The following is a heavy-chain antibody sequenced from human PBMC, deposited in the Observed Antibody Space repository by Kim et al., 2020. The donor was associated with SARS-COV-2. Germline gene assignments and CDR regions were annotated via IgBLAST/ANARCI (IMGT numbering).Heavy chain of an antibody. D-gene: IGHD3-10*01. Sequence: YSQGFTGRFVFSLDTSVSTAYLQISSLKAEDTAVYYCAREGGVRGVILDYWGQGTLVTVSS. V-gene: IGHV7-4-1*02. J-gene: IGHJ4*02. CDR3: AREGGVRGVILDY.